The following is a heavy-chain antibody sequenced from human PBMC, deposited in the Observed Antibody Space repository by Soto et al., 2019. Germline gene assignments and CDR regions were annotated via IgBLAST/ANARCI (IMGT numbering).Heavy chain of an antibody. J-gene: IGHJ4*02. D-gene: IGHD2-2*01. CDR1: GYTFTSYA. CDR3: ARRTGYCSSTSCYELDY. CDR2: INAGNGNT. Sequence: ASVKVSCKASGYTFTSYAMHWVRQAPGQRLEWMGWINAGNGNTKYSQKFQGRVTITRDTSASTAYMELSSLRSEDTAVYYCARRTGYCSSTSCYELDYWGQGTLVTVSS. V-gene: IGHV1-3*01.